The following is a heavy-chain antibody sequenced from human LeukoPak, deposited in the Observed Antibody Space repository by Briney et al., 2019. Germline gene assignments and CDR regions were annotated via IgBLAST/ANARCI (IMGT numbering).Heavy chain of an antibody. CDR3: ASGYNWFDP. CDR1: GASVSSSSVA. J-gene: IGHJ5*02. Sequence: SQTLSLTCAISGASVSSSSVAWNWIRQSPSRGLEWLGRTYYRSKWYNDYAVSVKSRITINPDTSKNQFSLQLNSVTPEDTAVYYCASGYNWFDPWGQGTLVTVSS. CDR2: TYYRSKWYN. V-gene: IGHV6-1*01.